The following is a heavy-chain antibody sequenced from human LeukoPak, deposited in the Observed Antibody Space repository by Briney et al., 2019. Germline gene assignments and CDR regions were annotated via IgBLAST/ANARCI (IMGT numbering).Heavy chain of an antibody. CDR1: GFTFSIYP. D-gene: IGHD2-2*01. V-gene: IGHV3-30*04. CDR3: AREKYEGSTHFDY. J-gene: IGHJ4*02. Sequence: LGRSLRLSCAASGFTFSIYPIHWVRQAPGKGLEWVAGISYDGSNEYYADSVKGRFSISRDSSKNMLYLHMNILRGDDSAVYYCAREKYEGSTHFDYWGQGTLVTVSS. CDR2: ISYDGSNE.